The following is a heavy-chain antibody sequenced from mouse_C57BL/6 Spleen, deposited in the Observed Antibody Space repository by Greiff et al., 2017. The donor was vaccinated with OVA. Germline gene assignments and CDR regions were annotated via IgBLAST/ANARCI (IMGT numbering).Heavy chain of an antibody. J-gene: IGHJ1*03. V-gene: IGHV5-9*01. CDR2: ISGGGGNT. Sequence: EVKLMESGGGLVKPGGSLKLSCAASGFTFSSYTMSWVRQTPEKRLEWVATISGGGGNTYYPDSVKGRFTISRDNAKNTLYLQMSSLRSEDTALYYCARSYGSHWYFDVWGTGTTVTVSS. CDR3: ARSYGSHWYFDV. CDR1: GFTFSSYT. D-gene: IGHD1-1*01.